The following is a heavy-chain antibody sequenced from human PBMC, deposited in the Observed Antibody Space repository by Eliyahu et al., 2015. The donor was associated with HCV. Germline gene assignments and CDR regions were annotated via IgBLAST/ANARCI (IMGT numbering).Heavy chain of an antibody. CDR3: ARVREYCLGGSCYSSGMDV. CDR1: GGSXXGYQ. CDR2: INHXGST. Sequence: QVQLQQWGAGLLXPSETLSLTXXVYGGSXXGYQWSWIRQPPGKGLXWIGEINHXGSTNYNPSLKSRVTISVDTSKSQFSLKLSSVTAADAAVYYCARVREYCLGGSCYSSGMDVWGQGTTVTVSS. V-gene: IGHV4-34*01. D-gene: IGHD2-15*01. J-gene: IGHJ6*02.